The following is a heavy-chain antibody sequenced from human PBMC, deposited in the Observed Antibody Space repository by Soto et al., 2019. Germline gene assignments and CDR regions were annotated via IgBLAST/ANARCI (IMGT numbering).Heavy chain of an antibody. CDR3: ARVNRYCSSTSCYRRDFDY. D-gene: IGHD2-2*01. CDR1: GYTFTSYD. V-gene: IGHV1-8*01. Sequence: ASVKVSCKASGYTFTSYDINWVRQATGQGLEWMGWMNPNSGNTGYAQKFQGRVTMTRNTSISTAYMELSSLRSEDTAVYYCARVNRYCSSTSCYRRDFDYWGQGTLVTVSS. J-gene: IGHJ4*02. CDR2: MNPNSGNT.